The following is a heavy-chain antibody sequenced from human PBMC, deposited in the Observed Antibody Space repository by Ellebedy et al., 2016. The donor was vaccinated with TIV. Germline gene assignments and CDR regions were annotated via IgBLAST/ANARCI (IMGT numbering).Heavy chain of an antibody. CDR2: IKSDGSST. Sequence: GGSLRLXXGASGFTFTTYWMHWVRQAPGEGLACVSRIKSDGSSTFYADSVKGRFTISRDNAKNTLYLQMNSLRAEDTAMYFCARGYYYGMDVWGQGTTVTVSS. CDR3: ARGYYYGMDV. CDR1: GFTFTTYW. J-gene: IGHJ6*02. V-gene: IGHV3-74*01.